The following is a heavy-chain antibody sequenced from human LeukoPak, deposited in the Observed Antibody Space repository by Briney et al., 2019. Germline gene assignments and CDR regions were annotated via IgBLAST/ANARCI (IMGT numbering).Heavy chain of an antibody. CDR3: ARDAYYGSGSYPY. V-gene: IGHV1-2*02. D-gene: IGHD3-10*01. Sequence: ASVKVSCKASGYTFINYGISWVRQAPGQGLGWMGWINPDSGGTNYAQKFQGRVTMTRDTSISTAYMELSRLRSDDTAVYYCARDAYYGSGSYPYWGQGTLVTVSS. CDR2: INPDSGGT. J-gene: IGHJ4*02. CDR1: GYTFINYG.